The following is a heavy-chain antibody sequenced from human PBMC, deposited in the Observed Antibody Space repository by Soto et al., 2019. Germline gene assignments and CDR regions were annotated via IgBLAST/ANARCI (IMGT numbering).Heavy chain of an antibody. J-gene: IGHJ6*02. V-gene: IGHV1-69*13. Sequence: GGSLQVSCKASGGTFSSYAISRVRQAPGQGLEWMGGIIPIFGTANYAQKFQGRVTITADESTSTAYMELSSLRSEDTAVYYCGIIVYAHYYYYYGMDVWGQGTTVTVSS. CDR2: IIPIFGTA. CDR3: GIIVYAHYYYYYGMDV. CDR1: GGTFSSYA. D-gene: IGHD2-8*01.